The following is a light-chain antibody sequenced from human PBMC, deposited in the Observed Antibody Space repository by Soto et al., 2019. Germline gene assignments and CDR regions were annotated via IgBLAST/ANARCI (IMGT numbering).Light chain of an antibody. J-gene: IGLJ1*01. Sequence: QSVLTQPRSVSGSPGQSVTISCTGTSSDVGGYNYVSWYQQHPGKAPKLMIYDVSKRPSGVPDRFSGSKSGNTAFLTISGLQAEDEADYYCCSYAGSHSLYVFGTGTKLTVL. V-gene: IGLV2-11*01. CDR3: CSYAGSHSLYV. CDR2: DVS. CDR1: SSDVGGYNY.